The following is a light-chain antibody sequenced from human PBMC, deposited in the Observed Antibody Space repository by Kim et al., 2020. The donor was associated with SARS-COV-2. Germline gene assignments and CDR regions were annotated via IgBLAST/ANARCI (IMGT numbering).Light chain of an antibody. Sequence: EIVLTQSPGTLSLSPGERATLSCRASQSVSSSYLAWYQQKPGQAPRLLIYGASSRATGIPDRFSGSGSGTDFTLTISRLEPEDFAVCYCQQYSSSPYTFGQGTKLEIK. CDR1: QSVSSSY. J-gene: IGKJ2*01. CDR3: QQYSSSPYT. V-gene: IGKV3-20*01. CDR2: GAS.